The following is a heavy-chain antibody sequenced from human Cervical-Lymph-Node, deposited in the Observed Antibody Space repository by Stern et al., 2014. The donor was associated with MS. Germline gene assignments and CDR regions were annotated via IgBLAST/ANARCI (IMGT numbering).Heavy chain of an antibody. CDR1: GGSIISSNW. J-gene: IGHJ4*02. D-gene: IGHD3-22*01. CDR3: ARDYDDSGF. CDR2: IYHSGST. Sequence: VQLLESGPGLVKPSGTLSLTCAISGGSIISSNWWSWVRQPPGKGLEWIGDIYHSGSTNYNPSLKSRVPISVDRSKNQFSLKLNSVTAADTAVYYCARDYDDSGFWGQGTLVTVSS. V-gene: IGHV4-4*02.